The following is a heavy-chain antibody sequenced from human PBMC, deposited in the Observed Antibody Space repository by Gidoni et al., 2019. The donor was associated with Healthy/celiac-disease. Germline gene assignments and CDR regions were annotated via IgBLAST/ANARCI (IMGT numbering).Heavy chain of an antibody. CDR3: ARSGYDEDAFDI. J-gene: IGHJ3*02. D-gene: IGHD5-12*01. CDR2: IYSGGST. V-gene: IGHV3-53*01. Sequence: EVQLVESGGGLIQHGGSLRLSCATPGSTVRSNYMSWVRQATGKGLEWVSVIYSGGSTYYADSVKGRFTISRDNSKNTLYLQMNSLRAEDTAVYYCARSGYDEDAFDIWGQGTMVTVSS. CDR1: GSTVRSNY.